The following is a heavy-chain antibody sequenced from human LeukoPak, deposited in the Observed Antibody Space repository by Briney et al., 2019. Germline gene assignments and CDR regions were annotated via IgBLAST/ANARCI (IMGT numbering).Heavy chain of an antibody. CDR1: GGSISSDSYY. J-gene: IGHJ6*03. CDR2: IYYSGST. V-gene: IGHV4-30-4*08. Sequence: PSETLSLTCTVSGGSISSDSYYWSWIRQPPGKGLEWIGYIYYSGSTFYNPSLKSRVTISVDTSKNQFSLKLTSVTAADTAVYYCARDSSGSITKGYLYYYMDVWGKGTTVTVSS. CDR3: ARDSSGSITKGYLYYYMDV. D-gene: IGHD3-22*01.